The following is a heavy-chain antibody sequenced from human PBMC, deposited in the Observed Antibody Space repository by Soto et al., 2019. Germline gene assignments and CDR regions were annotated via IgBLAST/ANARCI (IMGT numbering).Heavy chain of an antibody. CDR1: GGSMRSDDYY. J-gene: IGHJ4*02. CDR2: IYHSGTT. D-gene: IGHD5-18*01. V-gene: IGHV4-30-4*01. Sequence: SETLSLTCTVSGGSMRSDDYYWIWIRQPPGKGLEWIGYIYHSGTTYYNPSLQSRVSISLDTSKNQFSLKLSSVTAADTAVYYCARVRAYSYGYEDYWGQGTLVTVSS. CDR3: ARVRAYSYGYEDY.